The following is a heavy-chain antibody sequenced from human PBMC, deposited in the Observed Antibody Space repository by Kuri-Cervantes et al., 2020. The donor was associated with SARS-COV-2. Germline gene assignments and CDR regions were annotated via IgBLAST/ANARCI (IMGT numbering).Heavy chain of an antibody. D-gene: IGHD3-10*01. CDR3: ARDRGVRGWYFDY. V-gene: IGHV3-21*01. CDR2: ISSSSSYI. CDR1: GFTFSSYS. Sequence: GESLKISCAASGFTFSSYSMNWVRQAPGKGLEWVSSISSSSSYIYYADSVKGRFTISRDNAKNSLYLQMNSLRAEDTAVYYCARDRGVRGWYFDYRGQGTLVTVSS. J-gene: IGHJ4*02.